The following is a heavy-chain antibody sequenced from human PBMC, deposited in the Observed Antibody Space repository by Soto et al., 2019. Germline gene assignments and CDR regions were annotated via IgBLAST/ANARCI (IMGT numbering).Heavy chain of an antibody. CDR1: GYTFTSYA. Sequence: GASVKVSCKASGYTFTSYAMHWVRQAPGQRLEWMGWINAGNGNTKYSQKFQGRVTITRDTSASTAYMELSSLRSEDTAVYYCAPAAMGEGWFDPWGQGTLVTVSS. D-gene: IGHD2-2*01. V-gene: IGHV1-3*01. CDR3: APAAMGEGWFDP. CDR2: INAGNGNT. J-gene: IGHJ5*02.